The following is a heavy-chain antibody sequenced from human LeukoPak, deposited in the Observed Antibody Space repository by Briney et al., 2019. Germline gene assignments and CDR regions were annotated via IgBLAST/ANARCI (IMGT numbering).Heavy chain of an antibody. CDR1: GFTFSSYG. J-gene: IGHJ5*02. D-gene: IGHD3-10*01. CDR2: IRYDGSNK. Sequence: GGSLRLSCAASGFTFSSYGMHWVRQAPGKGLEWVAFIRYDGSNKYYADSVKGRFTISGDNSKNTLYLQMNSLRAEDTAVYYCARGLVRGVTKNWFDPWGQGTLVTVSS. V-gene: IGHV3-30*02. CDR3: ARGLVRGVTKNWFDP.